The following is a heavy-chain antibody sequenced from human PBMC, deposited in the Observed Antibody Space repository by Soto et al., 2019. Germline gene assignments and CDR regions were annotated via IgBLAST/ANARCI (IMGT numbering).Heavy chain of an antibody. V-gene: IGHV1-18*01. CDR1: GYTFTTSG. Sequence: QVQLVQSGGEVKKPGASVKVSCKASGYTFTTSGVSWVRQAPGQGLEWMGWVSGYNGNTKYEEKFQDRVTMTTDTSTSPAYLELRSLRPDDTAVYYCARAGELPYYYYGMDVWGQGTTVIVSS. D-gene: IGHD1-7*01. CDR2: VSGYNGNT. CDR3: ARAGELPYYYYGMDV. J-gene: IGHJ6*02.